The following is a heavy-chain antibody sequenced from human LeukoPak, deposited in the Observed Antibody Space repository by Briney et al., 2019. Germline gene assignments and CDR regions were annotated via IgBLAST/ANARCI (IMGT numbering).Heavy chain of an antibody. CDR1: GYTFTGYY. Sequence: ASVKVSCKASGYTFTGYYMHWVRQAPGQGLEWMGWINPNSGGTNYAQKFQGRVTMTRDTSISTAYMELSRPRSDDTAVYYCVRVVPAATFDYWGQGTLVTVSS. CDR3: VRVVPAATFDY. V-gene: IGHV1-2*02. J-gene: IGHJ4*02. D-gene: IGHD2-2*01. CDR2: INPNSGGT.